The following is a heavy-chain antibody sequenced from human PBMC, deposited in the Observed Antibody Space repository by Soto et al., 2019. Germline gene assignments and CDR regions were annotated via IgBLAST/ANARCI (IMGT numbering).Heavy chain of an antibody. D-gene: IGHD2-2*01. Sequence: QVQLVQSGAEVKKPGASVKVSCKASGYTFTGYYMHWVRQAPGQGLEWMGWINPNSGGTNYAQKFQGWVTMTRDTSISTAYMELSWLRSDDTAVYYCARTVDSFCSSTSCESYDAFDIWGQGTMVTVSS. CDR1: GYTFTGYY. CDR3: ARTVDSFCSSTSCESYDAFDI. CDR2: INPNSGGT. J-gene: IGHJ3*02. V-gene: IGHV1-2*04.